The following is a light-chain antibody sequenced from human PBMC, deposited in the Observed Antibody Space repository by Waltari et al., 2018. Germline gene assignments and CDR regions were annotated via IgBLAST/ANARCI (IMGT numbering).Light chain of an antibody. J-gene: IGLJ2*01. CDR2: DVS. V-gene: IGLV2-14*01. CDR1: RSDVGGYNY. Sequence: QSALTQPASVSGSPGQSITISCTGTRSDVGGYNYVLWYQQHPAKPPKLMIYDVSNRPSGVSNRFSGSKSGNTASLTISGLQAEDEADYYCSSYTGSSTLVFGGGTKLTVL. CDR3: SSYTGSSTLV.